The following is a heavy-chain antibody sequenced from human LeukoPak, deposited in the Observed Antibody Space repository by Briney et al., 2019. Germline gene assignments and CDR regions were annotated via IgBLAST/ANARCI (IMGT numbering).Heavy chain of an antibody. Sequence: GGSLRLSCTASGFTFSDAWMSWVRQAPGKGLEWIGRIKSKTSGGTTDYGAPVNGRFTISRDDSKNTLYLQMNSLRTEDTAVYYCVKQAAAGWSAYWFDPWGQGTLVTVSS. J-gene: IGHJ5*02. V-gene: IGHV3-15*01. CDR3: VKQAAAGWSAYWFDP. CDR2: IKSKTSGGTT. D-gene: IGHD6-13*01. CDR1: GFTFSDAW.